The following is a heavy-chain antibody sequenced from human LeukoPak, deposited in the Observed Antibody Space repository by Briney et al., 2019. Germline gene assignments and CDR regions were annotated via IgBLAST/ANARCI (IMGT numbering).Heavy chain of an antibody. V-gene: IGHV3-23*01. Sequence: PRGSLRLSCAASGFTFSSYAMSWVRQAPGKGLEWVSAISGSGGSTYYADSVKGRFTISRDNSKNTLYLQMNSLRAEDTAVYYCANHPAYYDILTGYRYYYFDYWGQGTLVTVSS. CDR2: ISGSGGST. CDR1: GFTFSSYA. D-gene: IGHD3-9*01. J-gene: IGHJ4*02. CDR3: ANHPAYYDILTGYRYYYFDY.